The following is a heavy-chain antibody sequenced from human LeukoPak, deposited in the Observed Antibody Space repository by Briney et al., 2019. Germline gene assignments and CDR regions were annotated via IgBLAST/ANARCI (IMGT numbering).Heavy chain of an antibody. Sequence: SETLSLTCTVSGGSISSGDYYWSWIRQHPGTGLEWIGYVYYSGSTYYNPSLKSRVTISVDTSKNQFSLKLSSVTAADTAVYYCARGPATTVTTGGPLGYWGQGTLVTVSS. CDR3: ARGPATTVTTGGPLGY. D-gene: IGHD4-17*01. J-gene: IGHJ4*02. V-gene: IGHV4-31*03. CDR1: GGSISSGDYY. CDR2: VYYSGST.